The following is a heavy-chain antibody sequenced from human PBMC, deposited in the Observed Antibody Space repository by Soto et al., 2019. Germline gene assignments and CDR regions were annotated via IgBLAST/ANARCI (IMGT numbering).Heavy chain of an antibody. J-gene: IGHJ4*02. V-gene: IGHV4-4*07. Sequence: SETLSLTCTVSGGSISSYYWSWIRQPAGKGLEWIGRIYTSGSTNYNPSLKSRVTMSVDTSKNQFSLKLSSVTAADTAVYYCTRDRVNWSSTRCYTVFDYWAEGTQETVSS. CDR1: GGSISSYY. CDR2: IYTSGST. D-gene: IGHD2-2*02. CDR3: TRDRVNWSSTRCYTVFDY.